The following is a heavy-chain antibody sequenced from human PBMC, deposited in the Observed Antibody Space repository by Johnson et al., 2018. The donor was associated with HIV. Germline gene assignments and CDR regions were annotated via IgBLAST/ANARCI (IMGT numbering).Heavy chain of an antibody. D-gene: IGHD3-22*01. V-gene: IGHV3-30-3*01. CDR1: GFTFSSYA. Sequence: QVLLVESGGGVVQPGRSLILSCAASGFTFSSYAMYWVRQAPGKGLEWVAVISYDGSNKYYADSVKGRFTISRDNSKNTLYLQMNSLRPEDTALYYCARSDYDSSGYYAFDIWGQGTMVTVSS. J-gene: IGHJ3*02. CDR2: ISYDGSNK. CDR3: ARSDYDSSGYYAFDI.